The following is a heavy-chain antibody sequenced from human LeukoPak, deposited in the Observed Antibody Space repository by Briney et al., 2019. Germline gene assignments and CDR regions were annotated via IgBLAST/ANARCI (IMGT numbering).Heavy chain of an antibody. CDR1: GGSISSSSYY. Sequence: NPSETLSLTCAVSGGSISSSSYYWGWIRQPPGKGLEWIGSIYYSGSTYYNPSLKSRVTISVDTSKNQFSLKLSSVTAADTAVYYCARHDRLAAAGFDYWGQGTLVTVSS. V-gene: IGHV4-39*01. J-gene: IGHJ4*02. D-gene: IGHD6-13*01. CDR2: IYYSGST. CDR3: ARHDRLAAAGFDY.